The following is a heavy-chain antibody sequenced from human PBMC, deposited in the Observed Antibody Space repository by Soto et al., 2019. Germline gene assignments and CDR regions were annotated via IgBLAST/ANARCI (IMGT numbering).Heavy chain of an antibody. Sequence: QVQLQESGPGLVKPSETLSLTCTVSADSISSYYWNWIRQPPGKGLEWIGYIYYSRSTNYNPSLKSRVSISVDTSKKQFSLRLSSVATTDTAVYYCARGGEQELLSYFDYWGQGTLVTVSS. CDR1: ADSISSYY. CDR2: IYYSRST. D-gene: IGHD1-26*01. V-gene: IGHV4-59*01. J-gene: IGHJ4*02. CDR3: ARGGEQELLSYFDY.